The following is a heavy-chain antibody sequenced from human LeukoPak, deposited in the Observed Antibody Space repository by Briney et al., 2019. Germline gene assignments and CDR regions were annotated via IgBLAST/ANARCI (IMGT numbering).Heavy chain of an antibody. J-gene: IGHJ4*02. Sequence: SETLSLTCAVYGGSFSGYYWSWIRQPPGKGLEWIGEINHSGSTSYNPSLKSRVTISVDTSKNQFSLKLSSVTAADTAVYYCARGNSYGYFFDYWGQGTLVTVSS. CDR1: GGSFSGYY. D-gene: IGHD5-18*01. V-gene: IGHV4-34*01. CDR2: INHSGST. CDR3: ARGNSYGYFFDY.